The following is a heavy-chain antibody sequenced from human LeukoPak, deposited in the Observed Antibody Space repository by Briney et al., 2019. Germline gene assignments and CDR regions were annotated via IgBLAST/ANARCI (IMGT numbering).Heavy chain of an antibody. V-gene: IGHV1-2*02. D-gene: IGHD2-15*01. Sequence: ASVKVSCKASGYTFTGYYMHWVRQAPGQGLEWMGWINPNSGGTNYAQKFQGRVTMTRDTSISTAYMELSGLRSDDTAVYYCAREGYCSGGSCSWFDPWGQGTLVTVSS. CDR3: AREGYCSGGSCSWFDP. J-gene: IGHJ5*02. CDR2: INPNSGGT. CDR1: GYTFTGYY.